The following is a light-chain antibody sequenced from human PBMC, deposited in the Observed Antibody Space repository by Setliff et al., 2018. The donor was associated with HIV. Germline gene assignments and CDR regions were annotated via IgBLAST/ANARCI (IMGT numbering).Light chain of an antibody. CDR2: EVI. V-gene: IGLV2-23*02. CDR1: SNDVGRYNL. CDR3: CSYAGTDTFVV. Sequence: QSVLTQPASVSGSPGQAITISCTGTSNDVGRYNLVSWYQQYPGKAPKVIIYEVIKRPSGVSSRFSGSKSGNTASLTISGLQADDEGDYYCCSYAGTDTFVVFGTGAKVTVL. J-gene: IGLJ1*01.